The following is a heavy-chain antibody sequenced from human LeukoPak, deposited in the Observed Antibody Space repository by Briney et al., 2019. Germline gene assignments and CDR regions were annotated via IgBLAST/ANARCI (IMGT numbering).Heavy chain of an antibody. J-gene: IGHJ4*02. CDR3: ARAWVYSYGYFDY. CDR2: IIPIFGTA. V-gene: IGHV1-69*06. CDR1: GGTFSSYA. Sequence: ASVKVSCKASGGTFSSYAISWVRQAPGQGLEWMGGIIPIFGTANYAQKFQGRVTITADKSTSTAYVELSSLRSEDTAVYYCARAWVYSYGYFDYWGQGTLVTVSS. D-gene: IGHD5-18*01.